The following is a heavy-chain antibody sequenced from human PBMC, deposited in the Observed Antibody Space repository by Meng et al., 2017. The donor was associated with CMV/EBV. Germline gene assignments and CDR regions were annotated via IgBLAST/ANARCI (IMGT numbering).Heavy chain of an antibody. J-gene: IGHJ6*02. CDR3: ARCCLGDNYDFWSGYFNYYYYYGMDV. CDR1: GYSISSGYY. CDR2: TYHSGST. Sequence: SETLSLTCTVSGYSISSGYYWGWIRQPPGKGLEWIGSTYHSGSTYYNPSLKSRVTISVDTSKNQFSLKLSSVTAADTAVYYCARCCLGDNYDFWSGYFNYYYYYGMDVWGQGTTVTVSS. V-gene: IGHV4-38-2*02. D-gene: IGHD3-3*01.